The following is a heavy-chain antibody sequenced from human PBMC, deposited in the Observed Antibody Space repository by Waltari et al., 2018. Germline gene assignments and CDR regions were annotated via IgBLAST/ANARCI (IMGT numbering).Heavy chain of an antibody. J-gene: IGHJ4*02. CDR1: GFTFSSYS. Sequence: EVQLVESGGGLVKPGGSLRLSCAASGFTFSSYSMNWVRRAPGRGLEWVSSISSSSSYIYYADSGKGRFTISRDNAKNSLYLQMNSLRAEDTAVYYCASSRDGYNSYFDYWGQGTLVTVSS. CDR2: ISSSSSYI. D-gene: IGHD5-12*01. V-gene: IGHV3-21*01. CDR3: ASSRDGYNSYFDY.